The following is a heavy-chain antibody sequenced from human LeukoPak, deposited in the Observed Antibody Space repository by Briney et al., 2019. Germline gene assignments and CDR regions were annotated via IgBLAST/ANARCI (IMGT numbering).Heavy chain of an antibody. CDR1: GDSLNGYY. CDR2: IHSGGT. Sequence: SETLSLTCSVSGDSLNGYYWSWIRQPAGEGLEWIGRIHSGGTNYNPSLKSRVTMSLDTSKNQLSLRLTSVTAADTAVYYCARVPSYASGIEVWGQGTTVTVSS. J-gene: IGHJ6*02. D-gene: IGHD3-16*01. CDR3: ARVPSYASGIEV. V-gene: IGHV4-4*07.